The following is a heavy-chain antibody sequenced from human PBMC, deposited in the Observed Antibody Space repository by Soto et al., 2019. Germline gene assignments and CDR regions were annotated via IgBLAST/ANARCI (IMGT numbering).Heavy chain of an antibody. J-gene: IGHJ4*02. CDR3: ARNLPRCCSATSCPFDS. CDR1: GYNFDKYG. D-gene: IGHD2-2*01. V-gene: IGHV1-18*01. Sequence: ASVKVSCKASGYNFDKYGISWVRQAPGQGLEWVGRINTYNGNTDYEQNLQGRVTMTTDTSTSTAYMEVRSLRSDDTAVYYCARNLPRCCSATSCPFDSWGQGTLVTVSS. CDR2: INTYNGNT.